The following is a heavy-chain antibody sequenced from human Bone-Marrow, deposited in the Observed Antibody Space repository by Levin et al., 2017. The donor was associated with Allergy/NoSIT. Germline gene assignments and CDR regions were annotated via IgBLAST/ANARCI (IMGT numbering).Heavy chain of an antibody. CDR3: AKTGPHSRLSIFGVVPPNQRAGLQHFDY. CDR2: ISGGGGTT. J-gene: IGHJ4*02. V-gene: IGHV3-23*01. Sequence: QTGGSLRLSCAASGFTFRNYAMSWVRQAPGKGLQWVSAISGGGGTTNYADSVKGRFTISRDNSRNTLYLQMNSLRAEDTAVYYCAKTGPHSRLSIFGVVPPNQRAGLQHFDYWGQGTLVTVSS. CDR1: GFTFRNYA. D-gene: IGHD3-3*01.